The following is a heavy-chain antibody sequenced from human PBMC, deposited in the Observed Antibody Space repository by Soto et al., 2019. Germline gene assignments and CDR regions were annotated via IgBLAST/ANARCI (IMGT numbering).Heavy chain of an antibody. V-gene: IGHV3-64D*06. Sequence: GSLRLSCSVSGFTFSKYAMHWVRQAPGKGLEYVSGITSDGDSTWHADSVKDRFTISRDNSKNTLFLQMSSLRVEDTAIYFCVKGNQLLRYYFEFWGPGTLVTVSS. CDR3: VKGNQLLRYYFEF. D-gene: IGHD2-15*01. CDR1: GFTFSKYA. J-gene: IGHJ4*01. CDR2: ITSDGDST.